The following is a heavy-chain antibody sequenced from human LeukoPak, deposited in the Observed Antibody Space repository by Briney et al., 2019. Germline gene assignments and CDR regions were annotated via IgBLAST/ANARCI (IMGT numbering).Heavy chain of an antibody. CDR3: AKDGTLDSAFDI. CDR2: FTGRRDST. CDR1: GLILSNFA. J-gene: IGHJ3*02. Sequence: PGGSLTLSCSAYGLILSNFAMRWVRQTAGKGLEWVSAFTGRRDSTYYEDSVKGQFTISRDNSKNTLYLQMHSLRAEDTAVYYCAKDGTLDSAFDIWGQGTMVTVSS. V-gene: IGHV3-23*01. D-gene: IGHD1-1*01.